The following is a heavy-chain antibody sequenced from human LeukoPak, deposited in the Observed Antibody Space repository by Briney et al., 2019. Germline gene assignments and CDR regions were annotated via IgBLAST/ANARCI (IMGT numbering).Heavy chain of an antibody. D-gene: IGHD4-17*01. J-gene: IGHJ6*02. CDR2: MNPNSGNT. Sequence: ASVKVSCKASGYTFTSYDINWVRQATGQGLEWMGWMNPNSGNTGYAQKFQGRVTMTRNTSISTAYVELSSLRSEDTAVYYCARGGDYGDYYYYYGMDVWGQGTTVTVSS. CDR3: ARGGDYGDYYYYYGMDV. V-gene: IGHV1-8*01. CDR1: GYTFTSYD.